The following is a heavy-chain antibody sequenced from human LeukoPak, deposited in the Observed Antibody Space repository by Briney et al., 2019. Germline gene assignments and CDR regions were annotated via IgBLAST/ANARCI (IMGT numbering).Heavy chain of an antibody. J-gene: IGHJ5*02. V-gene: IGHV3-30*04. CDR2: ISYDGSLK. CDR1: GFSFSTYA. CDR3: ARDALTVTTGFNWFDP. D-gene: IGHD4-11*01. Sequence: GKSLRPSCVASGFSFSTYAMDWVRQAPGKGLEWVAVISYDGSLKYYGESVKGRFTISRDNSKDTLYLQMNNLRVEDTAVYYCARDALTVTTGFNWFDPWGQGTPVTVSS.